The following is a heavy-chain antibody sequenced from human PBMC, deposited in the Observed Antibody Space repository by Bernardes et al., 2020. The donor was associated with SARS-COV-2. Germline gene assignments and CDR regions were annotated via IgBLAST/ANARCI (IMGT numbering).Heavy chain of an antibody. CDR2: INPSRGTT. Sequence: ASVKDSCTASGYTFTFYYMHWVRQAPGQGLEWMGRINPSRGTTVYAQRFQGRVTMTRDTSTSTVYMELSSLRSEDTAVYFCARGTVGAADENWGQGTLVTVSS. J-gene: IGHJ4*02. V-gene: IGHV1-46*01. CDR1: GYTFTFYY. D-gene: IGHD1-26*01. CDR3: ARGTVGAADEN.